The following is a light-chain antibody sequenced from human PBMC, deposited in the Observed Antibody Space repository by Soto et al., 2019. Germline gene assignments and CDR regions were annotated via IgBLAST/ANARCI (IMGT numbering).Light chain of an antibody. V-gene: IGKV3-11*01. CDR3: QQRSSWPWT. CDR2: DAS. J-gene: IGKJ1*01. CDR1: QSVRSS. Sequence: EILLTQSPATLSLSPGERATLSCRASQSVRSSLAWYQQKPGQAPRLLIYDASTRATGIPGRFSGSGSGTDFTLTISNLETEDFAVYYCQQRSSWPWTFGQGAKVEIK.